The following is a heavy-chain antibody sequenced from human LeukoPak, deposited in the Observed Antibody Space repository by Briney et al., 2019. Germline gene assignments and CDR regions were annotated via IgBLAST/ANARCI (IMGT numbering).Heavy chain of an antibody. J-gene: IGHJ4*02. CDR1: GYTFTSFY. CDR3: ARDLSITIFGVVTYPDY. D-gene: IGHD3-3*01. Sequence: ASVKVSCKASGYTFTSFYVHWVRQAPGQGLEWMGVISPSDGSTNHAQKFQGRVTMTRDTSTSTVYTELRSLTSEDTAMYYCARDLSITIFGVVTYPDYWGQGTLITVSS. CDR2: ISPSDGST. V-gene: IGHV1-46*03.